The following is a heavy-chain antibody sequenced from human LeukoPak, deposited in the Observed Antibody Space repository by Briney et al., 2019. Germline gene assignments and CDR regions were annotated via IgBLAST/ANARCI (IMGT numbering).Heavy chain of an antibody. V-gene: IGHV4-4*07. CDR1: GGSISSYY. J-gene: IGHJ4*02. CDR2: IYTSGST. Sequence: PSETLSLTCTVSGGSISSYYCSWIRQPAGKGLEWIGRIYTSGSTDYNPSLQSRVTMSVDTSKNQFSLKLTSVTAADTAVYYCARVEGSSWSHDYWGQGTLVPVSS. CDR3: ARVEGSSWSHDY. D-gene: IGHD6-13*01.